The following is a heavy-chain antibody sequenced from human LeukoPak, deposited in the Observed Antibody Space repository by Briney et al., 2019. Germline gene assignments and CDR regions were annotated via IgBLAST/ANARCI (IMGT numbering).Heavy chain of an antibody. Sequence: PSETLSLTCTVSGASMSSFYWTWIRQPPGKGLEWIGLIYDNGTTYYNPSLKSRVTISVDTSNNPFSLKLRSVTAADTAVYYCARGESFYYYYMDVWGKGTTVTVSS. J-gene: IGHJ6*03. CDR2: IYDNGTT. CDR1: GASMSSFY. V-gene: IGHV4-59*01. CDR3: ARGESFYYYYMDV.